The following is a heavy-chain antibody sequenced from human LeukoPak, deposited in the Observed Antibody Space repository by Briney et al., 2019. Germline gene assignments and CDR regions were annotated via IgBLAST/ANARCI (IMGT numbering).Heavy chain of an antibody. CDR2: ISSSSSYI. CDR1: GFTFSSYS. J-gene: IGHJ4*02. CDR3: ARVTDSGYDYVFDY. Sequence: GGSLRLSCAASGFTFSSYSMNWVRQAPGKGLEWVSSISSSSSYIYYADSVKGRFTISRDDAKNSMYLQMNSLRAEDTAVYYCARVTDSGYDYVFDYWGQGTLVTVSS. V-gene: IGHV3-21*01. D-gene: IGHD5-12*01.